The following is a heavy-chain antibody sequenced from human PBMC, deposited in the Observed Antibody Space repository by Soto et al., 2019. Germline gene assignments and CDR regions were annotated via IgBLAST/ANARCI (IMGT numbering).Heavy chain of an antibody. V-gene: IGHV3-30*18. CDR2: ISYDGSNK. CDR1: GFTFSSYG. D-gene: IGHD5-18*01. J-gene: IGHJ4*02. CDR3: AKDTRGYSYGSFDY. Sequence: GGSLRLSCAASGFTFSSYGMHWVRQAPGKGLEWVAVISYDGSNKYYADSVKGRFTISRDNSKNTLYLQMNSLRAEDTAVYYCAKDTRGYSYGSFDYWGQGTLVTVSS.